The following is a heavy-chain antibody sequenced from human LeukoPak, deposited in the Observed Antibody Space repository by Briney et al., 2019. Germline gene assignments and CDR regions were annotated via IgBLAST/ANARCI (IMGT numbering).Heavy chain of an antibody. CDR1: GFTFSSYA. Sequence: GGSLTLSCAASGFTFSSYAMHWVRQAPGKGLEWVAVISYDGSNKYYADSVKGRFTISRDNSKNTLYLQMNSLRAEDTAVYYCARDRPSPYYYDSSGPQDYWGQGTLVTVSS. D-gene: IGHD3-22*01. V-gene: IGHV3-30*04. J-gene: IGHJ4*02. CDR2: ISYDGSNK. CDR3: ARDRPSPYYYDSSGPQDY.